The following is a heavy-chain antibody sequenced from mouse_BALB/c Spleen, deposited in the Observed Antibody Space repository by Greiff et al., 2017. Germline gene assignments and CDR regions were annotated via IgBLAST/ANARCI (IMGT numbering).Heavy chain of an antibody. CDR3: TKGGNYGENYFDY. J-gene: IGHJ2*01. D-gene: IGHD2-1*01. CDR1: GYSFTSYW. Sequence: EVQLQESGTVLARPGASVKMSCKASGYSFTSYWMHWVKQRPGQGLEWIGAIYPGNSDTSYNQKFKGKAKLTAVTSASTAYMELSSLTNEDSAVYYFTKGGNYGENYFDYWGQGTTLTVSA. V-gene: IGHV1-5*01. CDR2: IYPGNSDT.